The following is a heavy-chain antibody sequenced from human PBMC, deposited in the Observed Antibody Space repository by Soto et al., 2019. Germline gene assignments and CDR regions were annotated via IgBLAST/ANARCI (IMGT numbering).Heavy chain of an antibody. Sequence: QVRLVESGGAVVQPGKSLRLSCVASGFRFSSFAMHWVRQTPGKGPEWVAVVKSDGFTIDYIDSVKGRFTVSRDNSRNTVYLQMNNLRPEDSAVYYCARTRSSLEWPPFDPWGHGTLVTVSS. V-gene: IGHV3-30*03. CDR3: ARTRSSLEWPPFDP. CDR2: VKSDGFTI. J-gene: IGHJ5*02. D-gene: IGHD3-3*01. CDR1: GFRFSSFA.